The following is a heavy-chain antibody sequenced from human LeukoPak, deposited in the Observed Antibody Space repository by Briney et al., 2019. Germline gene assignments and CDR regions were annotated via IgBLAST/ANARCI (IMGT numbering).Heavy chain of an antibody. CDR1: GYTLTELS. J-gene: IGHJ5*02. CDR3: ARGESSAVDP. Sequence: ASVKVSCKVSGYTLTELSMHWVRQATGQGLEWMGWMNPNSGNTGYAQKLQGRVTMTRNTSISTAYMELSSLRSEDTAVYYCARGESSAVDPWGQGTLVTVSS. D-gene: IGHD2-2*01. CDR2: MNPNSGNT. V-gene: IGHV1-8*01.